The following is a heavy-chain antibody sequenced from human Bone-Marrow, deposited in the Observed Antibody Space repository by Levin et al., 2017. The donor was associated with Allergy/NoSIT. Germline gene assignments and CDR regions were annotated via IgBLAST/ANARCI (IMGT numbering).Heavy chain of an antibody. D-gene: IGHD6-19*01. Sequence: SQTLSLTCTVSGVSINNNYWSWIRQPPGKGLEWIGYISDSGTTKDNPALKSRVTISRDTSKNQVSLKLTSVTAADTAVYFCAKIYASGWYSMDSWGQGILVTVSS. V-gene: IGHV4-59*01. CDR1: GVSINNNY. CDR2: ISDSGTT. J-gene: IGHJ4*02. CDR3: AKIYASGWYSMDS.